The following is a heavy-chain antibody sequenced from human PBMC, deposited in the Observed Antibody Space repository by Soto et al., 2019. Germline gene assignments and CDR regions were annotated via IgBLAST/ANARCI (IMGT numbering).Heavy chain of an antibody. Sequence: QVQLQESGPGLVKPSQTLSLTCTVSGGSISSGGYYWSWIRQHPGKGLEWIGYIYYSGSTYYNPSLKSRVTIAVDTSKDLFYLKLSSVTAADTAVYYCARSYSSRWDEYFQHWGQGTLVTVSS. D-gene: IGHD6-13*01. CDR3: ARSYSSRWDEYFQH. CDR1: GGSISSGGYY. V-gene: IGHV4-31*03. CDR2: IYYSGST. J-gene: IGHJ1*01.